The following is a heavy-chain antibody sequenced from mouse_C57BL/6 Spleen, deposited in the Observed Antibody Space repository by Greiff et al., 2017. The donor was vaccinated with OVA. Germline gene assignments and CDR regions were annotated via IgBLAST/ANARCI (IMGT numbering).Heavy chain of an antibody. J-gene: IGHJ3*01. CDR1: GYTFTDYY. Sequence: EVKLQQSGPELVKPGASVKISCKASGYTFTDYYMNWVKQSHGKSLEWIGDINPNNGGTSYNQKFKGKATLTVDKSSSTAYMELRSLTSEDSAVYYCAPYYGKIPFAYWGQGTLVTVSA. CDR2: INPNNGGT. V-gene: IGHV1-26*01. CDR3: APYYGKIPFAY. D-gene: IGHD2-10*01.